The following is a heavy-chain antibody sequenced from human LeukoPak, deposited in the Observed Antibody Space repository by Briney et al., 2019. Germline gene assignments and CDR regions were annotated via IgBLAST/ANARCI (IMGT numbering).Heavy chain of an antibody. V-gene: IGHV3-30*02. D-gene: IGHD4-23*01. J-gene: IGHJ4*02. CDR2: IRLDERKK. CDR3: AKGYGGSHFDY. CDR1: GFPFRSST. Sequence: GGSLGLPCEASGFPFRSSTLHGAAQPQGKGWGGVHFIRLDERKKYYADSVRGRFNISRDNSKNTLYLQMNGLRLEDTAIYYCAKGYGGSHFDYWGQGALVAVSS.